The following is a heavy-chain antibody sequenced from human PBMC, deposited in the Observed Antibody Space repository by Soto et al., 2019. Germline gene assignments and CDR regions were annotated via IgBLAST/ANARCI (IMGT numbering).Heavy chain of an antibody. CDR2: IKEDGSEK. CDR3: SRDVVVGAKALNY. J-gene: IGHJ4*02. Sequence: SLRLSCAASGFTFSNYWMTWVRQAPGKGLEWVANIKEDGSEKHYVDSVKGRFTISRDNAKNSLYLQMNSLRVEDTAVYFCSRDVVVGAKALNYWGQGALVTVSS. CDR1: GFTFSNYW. V-gene: IGHV3-7*01. D-gene: IGHD2-15*01.